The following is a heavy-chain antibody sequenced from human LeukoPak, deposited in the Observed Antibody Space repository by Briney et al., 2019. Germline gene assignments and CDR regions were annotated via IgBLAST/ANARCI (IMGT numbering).Heavy chain of an antibody. CDR2: INPSGGST. CDR1: GGTFSSYA. J-gene: IGHJ6*02. Sequence: ASVKVSCKASGGTFSSYAISWVRQAPGQGLEWMGIINPSGGSTSYAQKFQGRVTMTRDTSTSTVYMELSSLRSEDTAVYYCARSHYYGMDVWGQGTTVTVSS. CDR3: ARSHYYGMDV. V-gene: IGHV1-46*01.